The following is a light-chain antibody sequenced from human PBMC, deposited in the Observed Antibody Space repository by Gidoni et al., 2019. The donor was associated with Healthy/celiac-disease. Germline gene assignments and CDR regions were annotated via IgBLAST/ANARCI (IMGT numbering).Light chain of an antibody. CDR1: QRISSY. V-gene: IGKV1-39*01. J-gene: IGKJ1*01. Sequence: DIKMTQSPSSLSASVGDRVTITCRASQRISSYLNWYQQKPGKAPTLLIYAASSLQSGVPSRFSGSGSGTDFTLTISSLPPEDFATYYCQQSYSTPPTFXXXTKVEIK. CDR2: AAS. CDR3: QQSYSTPPT.